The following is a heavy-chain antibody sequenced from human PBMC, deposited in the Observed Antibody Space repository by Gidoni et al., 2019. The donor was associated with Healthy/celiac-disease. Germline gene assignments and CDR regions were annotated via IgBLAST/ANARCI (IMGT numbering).Heavy chain of an antibody. D-gene: IGHD3-3*01. CDR3: AKDGLVAIFGVIGVDD. Sequence: QVQLVESGGGVVQPGGSLRLSCAASGFTFSSYGMHWVRQAPGKGLGWVAFIRYDGSNKDYADSVKGRFTISRDNSKNTLYLQRNSLRAEDTAVYYCAKDGLVAIFGVIGVDDWGQGTLVTVSS. J-gene: IGHJ4*02. CDR1: GFTFSSYG. V-gene: IGHV3-30*02. CDR2: IRYDGSNK.